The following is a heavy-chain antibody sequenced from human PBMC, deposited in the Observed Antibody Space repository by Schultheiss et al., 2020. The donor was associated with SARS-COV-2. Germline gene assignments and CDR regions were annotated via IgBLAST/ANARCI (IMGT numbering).Heavy chain of an antibody. CDR1: GFTFSNSD. J-gene: IGHJ3*02. Sequence: GGSLRLSCAASGFTFSNSDMNWVHQAPGKGLEWVSGVGWNGSRTHYADSVKGRFIISRDNSRNTLYLQMNSLRAEDTALYYCAKDISITGTTSAFDIWGQGTMVTVSS. D-gene: IGHD1-20*01. CDR3: AKDISITGTTSAFDI. CDR2: VGWNGSRT. V-gene: IGHV3-35*01.